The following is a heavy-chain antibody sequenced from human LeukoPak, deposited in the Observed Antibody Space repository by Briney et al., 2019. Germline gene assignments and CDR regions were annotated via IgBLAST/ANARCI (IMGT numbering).Heavy chain of an antibody. D-gene: IGHD3-10*01. Sequence: ASVKVSCKASGYTFTSYDINWVRQATGQGLEWMGWMNPNSGNTGYAQKLQGRVTMTRNTSISTAYMELSRLRSEDTAVYYCARSMVRGVKTPGYWGQGALVTVSS. CDR2: MNPNSGNT. CDR3: ARSMVRGVKTPGY. CDR1: GYTFTSYD. V-gene: IGHV1-8*01. J-gene: IGHJ4*02.